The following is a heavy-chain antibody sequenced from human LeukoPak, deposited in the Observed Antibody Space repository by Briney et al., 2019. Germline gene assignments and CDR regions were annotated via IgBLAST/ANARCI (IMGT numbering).Heavy chain of an antibody. V-gene: IGHV4-4*07. Sequence: SETLSLTCTVSGGSISSYYWSWIRQPAGKGLEWIGRIYTSGSTNYNPSLKSRVTMSVDTSENQFSLKLSSVTAADTAVYYCARDDSSSRYNWFDPWGQGTLVTVSS. J-gene: IGHJ5*02. CDR3: ARDDSSSRYNWFDP. D-gene: IGHD6-13*01. CDR1: GGSISSYY. CDR2: IYTSGST.